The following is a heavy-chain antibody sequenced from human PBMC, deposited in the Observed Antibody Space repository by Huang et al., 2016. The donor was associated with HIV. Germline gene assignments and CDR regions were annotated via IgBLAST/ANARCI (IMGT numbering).Heavy chain of an antibody. CDR1: GGSITSSSYY. V-gene: IGHV4-39*01. CDR3: ARHFSYYDSSGYTPWDAFDI. J-gene: IGHJ3*02. CDR2: IYYSGST. D-gene: IGHD3-22*01. Sequence: QLQLQGSGPGLVKPSETLSLTCTVSGGSITSSSYYWGWIRQPPGKGLEWVGSIYYSGSTDYNPSLMSRVTVSVDTSKNQFSRKLSSVTAADTAVYYCARHFSYYDSSGYTPWDAFDIWGQGTMVTVSS.